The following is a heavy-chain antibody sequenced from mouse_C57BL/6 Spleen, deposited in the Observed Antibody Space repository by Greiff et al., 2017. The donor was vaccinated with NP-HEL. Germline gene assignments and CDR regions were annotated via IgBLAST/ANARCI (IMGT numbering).Heavy chain of an antibody. CDR2: IDPENGDT. J-gene: IGHJ4*01. D-gene: IGHD1-2*01. V-gene: IGHV14-4*01. CDR1: GFNIKDDY. CDR3: TTGLRPHYYAMDY. Sequence: EVQLQQSGAELVRPGASVKLSCTASGFNIKDDYMHWVKQRPEQGLEWIGWIDPENGDTEYASKFQGKATITADTSSNTAYLQLSSLTSEDTAVYYCTTGLRPHYYAMDYWGQGTSVTVSS.